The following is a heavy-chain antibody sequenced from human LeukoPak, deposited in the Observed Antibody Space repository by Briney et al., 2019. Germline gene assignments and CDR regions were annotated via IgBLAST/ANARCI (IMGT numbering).Heavy chain of an antibody. D-gene: IGHD6-19*01. J-gene: IGHJ4*02. Sequence: QPGGTLRLSCVASGFTFRGNGMSWVRQAPGKGLEWLSAISGRRNSTYYADSVKGRFTISRDNSKNTLFLHMNSLRAEDTAVYYCAKEGSGWSIFDYWGQGTLVTVSS. V-gene: IGHV3-23*01. CDR2: ISGRRNST. CDR1: GFTFRGNG. CDR3: AKEGSGWSIFDY.